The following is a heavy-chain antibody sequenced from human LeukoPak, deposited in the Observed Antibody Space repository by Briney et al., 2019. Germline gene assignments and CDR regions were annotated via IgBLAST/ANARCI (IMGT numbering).Heavy chain of an antibody. J-gene: IGHJ3*02. CDR2: ISSSGST. CDR1: GGSISSGGYS. Sequence: SETLSLTCAVSGGSISSGGYSWSWIRQPAGKGLEWIGRISSSGSTNYNPSLKSRVTISVDTSKNQFSLKLSSVNAADTAVYFCARGPYSYDSSGAFDIWGQGTMVTVSS. D-gene: IGHD3-22*01. V-gene: IGHV4-61*02. CDR3: ARGPYSYDSSGAFDI.